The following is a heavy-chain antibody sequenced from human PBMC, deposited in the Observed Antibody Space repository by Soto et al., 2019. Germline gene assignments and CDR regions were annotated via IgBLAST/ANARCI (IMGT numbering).Heavy chain of an antibody. D-gene: IGHD3-16*01. V-gene: IGHV3-30-3*01. Sequence: QVQVVESGGGVVQPGRSLRVSCAASGFTFSSYAMHWVRQAPGKGLEWVAVISYDGSNKYYADSVKGRFTISRDNSENTLYLQMNSLRAEDAAVYFCARDQPYALADYWGQGTLVTVSS. CDR2: ISYDGSNK. CDR3: ARDQPYALADY. CDR1: GFTFSSYA. J-gene: IGHJ4*02.